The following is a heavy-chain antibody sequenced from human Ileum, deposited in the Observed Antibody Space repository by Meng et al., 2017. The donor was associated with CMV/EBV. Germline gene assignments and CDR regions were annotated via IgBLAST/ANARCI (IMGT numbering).Heavy chain of an antibody. D-gene: IGHD2-2*01. V-gene: IGHV4-4*07. CDR1: GGSISNYY. CDR2: IYSSGST. J-gene: IGHJ5*02. CDR3: ARDREWGCTSSSCQTNWFDP. Sequence: QVQLQGSGPGLVKPSETLSLTCTVSGGSISNYYWNWIRQPAGKGLEWIGRIYSSGSTKYNPSLKSRVTMSVDTSQNQFSLKLNSVTAADTAVYYCARDREWGCTSSSCQTNWFDPWGQGTLVTVSS.